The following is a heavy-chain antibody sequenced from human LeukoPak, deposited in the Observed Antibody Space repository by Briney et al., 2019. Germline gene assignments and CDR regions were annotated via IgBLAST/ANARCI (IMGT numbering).Heavy chain of an antibody. V-gene: IGHV1-8*01. CDR1: GYTFTSYD. Sequence: ASVNVSCKASGYTFTSYDINWVRQATGQGLGWMGWMNLKRGNTGYAQKFQGRFTMTRNTSISTAYMELRSLRSEDTAIYYCARVTGSIDYWNQGTLVTVSS. CDR3: ARVTGSIDY. J-gene: IGHJ4*02. CDR2: MNLKRGNT. D-gene: IGHD1-26*01.